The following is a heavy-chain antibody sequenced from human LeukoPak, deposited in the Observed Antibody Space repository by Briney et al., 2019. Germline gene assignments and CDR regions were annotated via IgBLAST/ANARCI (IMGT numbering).Heavy chain of an antibody. J-gene: IGHJ3*02. CDR1: GGSISNYY. Sequence: SETLSLTCTVSGGSISNYYWNWIRQAPGKGLEWIGYIYYTGSTNKNPSLKSRVTISVDKSKNQFSLKLSSVTAADTAVYYCATETDAFDIWGQGTMVTVSS. CDR2: IYYTGST. V-gene: IGHV4-59*12. CDR3: ATETDAFDI.